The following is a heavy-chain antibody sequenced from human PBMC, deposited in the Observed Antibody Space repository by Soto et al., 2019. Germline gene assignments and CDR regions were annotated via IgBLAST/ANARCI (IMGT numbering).Heavy chain of an antibody. Sequence: GGALRLYGEASVLSFYIYRIPWFRQPPGKGLEWLAAIWYDGTQKYYADSVKGRFIISRDNSKKTLYLEMNSLRAEDTAVYYCARAGGTTVTGLWHFDSWGQGPLVTVSS. CDR3: ARAGGTTVTGLWHFDS. V-gene: IGHV3-33*01. CDR2: IWYDGTQK. D-gene: IGHD4-17*01. CDR1: VLSFYIYR. J-gene: IGHJ4*02.